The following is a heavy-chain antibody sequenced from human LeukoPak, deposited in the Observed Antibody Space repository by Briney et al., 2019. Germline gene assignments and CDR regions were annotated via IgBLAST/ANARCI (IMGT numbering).Heavy chain of an antibody. CDR1: GYTFTSYG. J-gene: IGHJ6*03. CDR2: ISAYNGNT. CDR3: ARAVDTAMAGYYYYMDV. V-gene: IGHV1-18*01. D-gene: IGHD5-18*01. Sequence: GASVTVSCKASGYTFTSYGISWVRQAPGQGLEWMGWISAYNGNTNYAQKLQGRVTMTTDTSTSTAYMELRSLRSDDTAVYYCARAVDTAMAGYYYYMDVWGKGTTVTVSS.